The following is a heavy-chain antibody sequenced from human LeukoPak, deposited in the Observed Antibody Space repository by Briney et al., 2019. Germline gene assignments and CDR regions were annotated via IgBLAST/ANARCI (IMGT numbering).Heavy chain of an antibody. CDR2: ISYDGSNK. J-gene: IGHJ4*02. CDR3: AKIFGHRALDY. CDR1: GFTFSSYG. V-gene: IGHV3-30*18. D-gene: IGHD3-10*01. Sequence: QAGGSLRLSCAASGFTFSSYGMHWVRQAPGKGLEWVAVISYDGSNKYYADSVKGRFTISRDNSKNTLYLQMNSLRADDTAIYYCAKIFGHRALDYWGQGTLAIVSS.